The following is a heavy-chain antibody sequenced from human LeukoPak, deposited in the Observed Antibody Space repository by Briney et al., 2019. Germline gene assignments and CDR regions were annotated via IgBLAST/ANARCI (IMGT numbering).Heavy chain of an antibody. J-gene: IGHJ4*02. D-gene: IGHD6-13*01. CDR3: ATEDPPGIAARGAKPFDY. CDR2: FDPEDGET. CDR1: GYTLTELC. V-gene: IGHV1-24*01. Sequence: ASVKVSCKVSGYTLTELCMHRVRQAPGKGLEWMGGFDPEDGETIYAQKFQGRVTMTEDTSTDTAYMELSSLRSEDTAVYYCATEDPPGIAARGAKPFDYWGQGTLVTVSS.